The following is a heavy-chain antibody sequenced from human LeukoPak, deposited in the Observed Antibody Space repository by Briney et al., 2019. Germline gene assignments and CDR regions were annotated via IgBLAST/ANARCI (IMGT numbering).Heavy chain of an antibody. Sequence: GGSLRLSCAASGFTFNTYGMHWVRQAPDKGLEWVSSISSSSSYIYYADSVKGRFTISRDNAKNSLYLQMNSLRAEDTAVYYCARDGLIEQQLVPILDYWGQGTLVTVSS. J-gene: IGHJ4*02. CDR2: ISSSSSYI. CDR1: GFTFNTYG. D-gene: IGHD6-13*01. CDR3: ARDGLIEQQLVPILDY. V-gene: IGHV3-21*01.